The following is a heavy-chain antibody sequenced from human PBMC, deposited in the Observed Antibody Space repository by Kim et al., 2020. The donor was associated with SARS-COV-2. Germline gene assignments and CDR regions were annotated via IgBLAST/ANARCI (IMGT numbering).Heavy chain of an antibody. Sequence: SETLSLTCAVYGGSFSGYYWSWIRQPPGKGLEWIGEINHSGSTNYNPSLKSRVTISVDTSKNQFSLKLSSVTAADTAVYYCASPVRARMVRGVYAFDIWGQGTMVTVSS. V-gene: IGHV4-34*01. CDR1: GGSFSGYY. CDR3: ASPVRARMVRGVYAFDI. CDR2: INHSGST. D-gene: IGHD3-10*01. J-gene: IGHJ3*02.